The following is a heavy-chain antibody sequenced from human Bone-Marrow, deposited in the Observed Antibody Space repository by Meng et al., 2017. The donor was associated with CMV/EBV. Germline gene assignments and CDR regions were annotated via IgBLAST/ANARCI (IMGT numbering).Heavy chain of an antibody. CDR3: ARAKGSGWYEVDYYYGMDV. Sequence: ESLKISWTVPGGSISSYYWSWIRQPPGKGLEWIGYIYYSGSTNYNPSLKSRVTISVDTSKNQFSLKLSSVTAADTAVYYCARAKGSGWYEVDYYYGMDVWGQGTTVAVSS. V-gene: IGHV4-59*01. J-gene: IGHJ6*02. CDR2: IYYSGST. D-gene: IGHD6-19*01. CDR1: GGSISSYY.